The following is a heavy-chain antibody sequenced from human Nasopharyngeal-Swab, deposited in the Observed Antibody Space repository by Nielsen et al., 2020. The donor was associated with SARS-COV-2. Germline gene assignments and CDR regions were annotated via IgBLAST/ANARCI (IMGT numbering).Heavy chain of an antibody. CDR2: ISGSGGST. J-gene: IGHJ6*02. V-gene: IGHV3-23*01. D-gene: IGHD5-18*01. Sequence: GESLKISCAAFGFTFSSYAMSWVRQAPGKGLEWVSAISGSGGSTYYADSVKGRFTISRDNSKNTLYLQMNSLRAEDTAVYYCAKSLESTAMVFYYYGMDVWGQGTTVTVSS. CDR1: GFTFSSYA. CDR3: AKSLESTAMVFYYYGMDV.